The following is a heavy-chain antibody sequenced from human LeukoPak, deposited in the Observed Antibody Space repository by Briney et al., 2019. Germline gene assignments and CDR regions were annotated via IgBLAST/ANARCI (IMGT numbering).Heavy chain of an antibody. CDR3: ASPFGVDY. V-gene: IGHV3-30*04. CDR1: GFTFSSYA. D-gene: IGHD3-10*01. CDR2: ISYDGSNK. Sequence: GGSLRLSCAASGFTFSSYAMHWVRQAPGKGLEWVAVISYDGSNKYYADSVKGRFTISRDNSKNTLCLQMNSLRAEDTAVYYCASPFGVDYWGQGTLVTVSS. J-gene: IGHJ4*02.